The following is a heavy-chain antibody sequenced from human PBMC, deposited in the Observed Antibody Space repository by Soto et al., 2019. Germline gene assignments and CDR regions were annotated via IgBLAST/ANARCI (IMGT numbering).Heavy chain of an antibody. CDR2: IIPIFGTA. V-gene: IGHV1-69*01. J-gene: IGHJ4*02. Sequence: QVQLVQSGAEVKKPGSSVKVSCKASGGTFSSYAISWVRQAPGQGLEWMGGIIPIFGTANHAQKFQGRVTITAVDSTSTADMELSSLRSEDTAVYYCARSGKGRWELLAFFDYGGQGTLVTVSS. CDR3: ARSGKGRWELLAFFDY. D-gene: IGHD1-26*01. CDR1: GGTFSSYA.